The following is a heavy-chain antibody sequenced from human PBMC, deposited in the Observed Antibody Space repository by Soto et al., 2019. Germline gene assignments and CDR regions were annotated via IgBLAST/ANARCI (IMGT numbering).Heavy chain of an antibody. Sequence: SVKVSCKASGGTFSSETITWVRQAPGQGLEWMGGIIPITDTANYAQNFQGRVTITADESTSTVYMELSSLRSEDTAVYYCATLVPAPIKLFPRLGWFDPWGQGTLGTVS. J-gene: IGHJ5*02. D-gene: IGHD2-2*02. CDR3: ATLVPAPIKLFPRLGWFDP. CDR2: IIPITDTA. V-gene: IGHV1-69*13. CDR1: GGTFSSET.